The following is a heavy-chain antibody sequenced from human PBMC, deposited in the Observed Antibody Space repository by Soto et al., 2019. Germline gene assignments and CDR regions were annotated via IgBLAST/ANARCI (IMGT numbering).Heavy chain of an antibody. CDR1: GYTFTSYE. V-gene: IGHV1-8*01. D-gene: IGHD3-10*01. CDR2: MNPNSGDT. CDR3: ARGELLWFGELLR. Sequence: QMQLVQSGAEVKKPGASVKVSCKASGYTFTSYEINWVRQATEQGLEWMGWMNPNSGDTGYAQKFQGRVTLTRNTSISTAYMELSSLRSEDTAVYYCARGELLWFGELLRWGQGTLVTVSS. J-gene: IGHJ4*02.